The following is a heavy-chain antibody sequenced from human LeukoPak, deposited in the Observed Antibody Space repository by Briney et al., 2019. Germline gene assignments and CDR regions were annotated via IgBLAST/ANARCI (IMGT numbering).Heavy chain of an antibody. J-gene: IGHJ4*02. CDR1: GGSISSYY. D-gene: IGHD6-13*01. V-gene: IGHV4-59*01. Sequence: PSETLSLTCTVSGGSISSYYWSWIRQPPGKGLEWIGYIYYSGSTNYNPSLKSRVTISVGTSKNQFSLKLSSVTAADTAVYYCARLELAAAGTLDYWGQGTLVTVSS. CDR3: ARLELAAAGTLDY. CDR2: IYYSGST.